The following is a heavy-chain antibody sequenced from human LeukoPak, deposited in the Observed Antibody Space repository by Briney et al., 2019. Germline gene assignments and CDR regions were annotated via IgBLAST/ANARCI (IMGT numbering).Heavy chain of an antibody. Sequence: GGSLRLSCAASGFTFSSYAMSWVRQAPGKGLEVVSAIRWSCGSTYYACSVKGRFPLSRDNSQHTLYLPMNSLRAEDAAIYYCARDRRLASFDYGGQGTLVTVSS. D-gene: IGHD6-25*01. V-gene: IGHV3-23*01. CDR1: GFTFSSYA. CDR2: IRWSCGST. J-gene: IGHJ4*02. CDR3: ARDRRLASFDY.